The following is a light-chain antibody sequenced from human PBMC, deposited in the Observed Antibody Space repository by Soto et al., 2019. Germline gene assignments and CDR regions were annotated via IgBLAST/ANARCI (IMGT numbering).Light chain of an antibody. J-gene: IGLJ1*01. CDR1: NSDIGTYNL. V-gene: IGLV2-23*01. CDR2: EGS. CDR3: YSKARGGSVV. Sequence: QSALTQPAAVSGSPGQSITISCIGSNSDIGTYNLVSWYRQHPGKVPKLLIYEGSRRPSGISNRFSGSKSGNTASLTISGLQAEDEADYYCYSKARGGSVVFGTGTKVTVL.